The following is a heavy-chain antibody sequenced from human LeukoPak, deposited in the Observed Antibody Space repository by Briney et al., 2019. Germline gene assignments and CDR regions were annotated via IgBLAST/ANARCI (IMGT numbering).Heavy chain of an antibody. CDR2: IYYSGST. CDR3: ARQVGAPSYYYYYMDV. J-gene: IGHJ6*03. D-gene: IGHD1-26*01. CDR1: GGSISSYY. Sequence: KASETLSLTCTVSGGSISSYYWSWIRQPPGKGLERIGYIYYSGSTNYNPSLKSRVTISVDTSKNQFSLKLSSVTAADTAVYYCARQVGAPSYYYYYMDVWGKGTTVTVSS. V-gene: IGHV4-59*08.